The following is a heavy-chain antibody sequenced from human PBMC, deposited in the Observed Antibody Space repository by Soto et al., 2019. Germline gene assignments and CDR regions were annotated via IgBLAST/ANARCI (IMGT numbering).Heavy chain of an antibody. CDR3: VRKNNSAGSFDS. CDR2: IYYTGKT. V-gene: IGHV4-59*01. D-gene: IGHD6-13*01. CDR1: GGTIGDYY. J-gene: IGHJ4*02. Sequence: PSETLSLTCSISGGTIGDYYWSWIRQPPGKGLEWLAYIYYTGKTDQNPSLERRVSISLGTSKNQFSLNLRSVTAADTAVYYCVRKNNSAGSFDSWGPGILVTVSS.